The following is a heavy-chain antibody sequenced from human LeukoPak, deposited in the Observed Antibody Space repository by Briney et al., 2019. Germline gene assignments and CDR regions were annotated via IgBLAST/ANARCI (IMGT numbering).Heavy chain of an antibody. D-gene: IGHD5-12*01. V-gene: IGHV4-39*07. CDR1: GGSISSSSYY. CDR3: ARSNWLRKRAFDI. Sequence: SETLSLTCTVSGGSISSSSYYWGWIRQAPGKGLECIGSIYYTGSTYYNPSLKSRVTISVDTSKNQFSLKLNSVTAADTAVFYCARSNWLRKRAFDIWGQGTMVTVSS. J-gene: IGHJ3*02. CDR2: IYYTGST.